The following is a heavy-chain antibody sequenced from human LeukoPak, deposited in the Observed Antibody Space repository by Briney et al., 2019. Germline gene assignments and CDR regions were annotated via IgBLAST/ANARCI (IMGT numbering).Heavy chain of an antibody. Sequence: PSETLSLTCTVSGGSISSYYWSWIRQPAGKGLERIGRIQTSGSTYYNPSLKSRVTISVDTSKNHFSLKLNSVTAADTAVYYCARHRRAHFGSGSYPDYWGQGTLVTVSS. CDR2: IQTSGST. CDR1: GGSISSYY. CDR3: ARHRRAHFGSGSYPDY. J-gene: IGHJ4*02. D-gene: IGHD3-10*01. V-gene: IGHV4-4*07.